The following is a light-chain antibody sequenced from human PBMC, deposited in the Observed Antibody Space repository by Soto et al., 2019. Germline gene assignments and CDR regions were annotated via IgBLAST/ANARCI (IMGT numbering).Light chain of an antibody. Sequence: DIVMTQTPLSSPVTLGQPASISCRSSESLVHSDGNTYLSWLHQRPGQPPRVLIYKISNQSSGVPDRFSGSGAGTDFALQISRVEAEDVGVYYFMQSTQLPFSFGQGTKLEIK. CDR3: MQSTQLPFS. J-gene: IGKJ2*03. CDR2: KIS. V-gene: IGKV2-24*01. CDR1: ESLVHSDGNTY.